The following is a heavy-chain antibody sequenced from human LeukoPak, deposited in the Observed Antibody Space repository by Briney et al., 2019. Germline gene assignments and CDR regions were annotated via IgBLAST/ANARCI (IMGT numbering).Heavy chain of an antibody. CDR3: ARDQQYYDSSGYYQNDAFDI. D-gene: IGHD3-22*01. Sequence: ASVKVSCKASGYTFTGYYMHWVRQAPGQGLEWMGWINPNSGGTNYAQKFQGRVTMTRDTSISTAYMELSRLRSDDTAVYYCARDQQYYDSSGYYQNDAFDIWGQGTMVTVSS. CDR1: GYTFTGYY. CDR2: INPNSGGT. V-gene: IGHV1-2*02. J-gene: IGHJ3*02.